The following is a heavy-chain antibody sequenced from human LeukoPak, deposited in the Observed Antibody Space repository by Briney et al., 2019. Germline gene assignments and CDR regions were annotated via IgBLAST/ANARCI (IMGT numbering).Heavy chain of an antibody. V-gene: IGHV3-30*02. CDR2: IRYDGSNK. CDR3: ARGQKYSTGWYYFDS. J-gene: IGHJ4*02. CDR1: GFTFSSYG. D-gene: IGHD6-19*01. Sequence: GGSLRLSCAASGFTFSSYGMHWVRQAPGKGLEWVAFIRYDGSNKYYADSVKGRFTISRDNSKNTLYLQMNSLRAEDTAVYSCARGQKYSTGWYYFDSWGQGTLVTVSP.